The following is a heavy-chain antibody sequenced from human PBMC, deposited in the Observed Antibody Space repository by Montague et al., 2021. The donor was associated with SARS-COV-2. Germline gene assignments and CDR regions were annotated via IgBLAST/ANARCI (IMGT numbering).Heavy chain of an antibody. CDR3: AKDQVYSGSYFAD. CDR2: ITGSGGGT. V-gene: IGHV3-23*01. D-gene: IGHD1-26*01. J-gene: IGHJ4*02. CDR1: GLTFSTYA. Sequence: SLRLSCAASGLTFSTYAMSWVRQAPGKGLEWVSAITGSGGGTYYAGSVKGRFTISKDNSKNMLYLQMNSLRAEDTAVYYCAKDQVYSGSYFADWGQGTLVP.